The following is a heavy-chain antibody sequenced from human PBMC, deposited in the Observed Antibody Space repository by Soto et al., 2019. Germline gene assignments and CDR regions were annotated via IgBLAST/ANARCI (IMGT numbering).Heavy chain of an antibody. D-gene: IGHD1-26*01. V-gene: IGHV4-59*08. CDR1: GGSIRSYY. CDR2: IYYSGST. CDR3: ARQGGWFDP. Sequence: QVQLQESGPGLVKPSETLSLTCTVSGGSIRSYYWSWIRQPPGKGLEWIGSIYYSGSTNYKPSIKSRVTISVDTSKNQFSLKLNSVTAADTAVYYCARQGGWFDPWGQGTLVTVSS. J-gene: IGHJ5*02.